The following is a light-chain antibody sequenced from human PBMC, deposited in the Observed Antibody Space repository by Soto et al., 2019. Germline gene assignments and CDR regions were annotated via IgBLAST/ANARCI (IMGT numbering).Light chain of an antibody. V-gene: IGKV3-20*01. CDR2: GAS. CDR3: QQYSISPRT. J-gene: IGKJ1*01. Sequence: EIVLTQSPGTLSLSPGERATLSCRASQSVSSYLAWYQQKPGQATRILIYGASSRATGIPDMFSGSGSGTEFTLTISRLEPDDFAVSYCQQYSISPRTCGQGTKVEIK. CDR1: QSVSSY.